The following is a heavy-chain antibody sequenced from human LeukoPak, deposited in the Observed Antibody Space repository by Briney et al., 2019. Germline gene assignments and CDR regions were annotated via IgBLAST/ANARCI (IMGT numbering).Heavy chain of an antibody. CDR1: GYTFTGYY. V-gene: IGHV1-2*02. Sequence: ASVKVSCKASGYTFTGYYIHWVRQAPGQGLEWMGWINANSGGTNYAQKFQGRVAMTRDTPVSTAYMELSRLRFDDTAVYYCARYLAAPYDAFDIWGQGTMVIVSS. J-gene: IGHJ3*02. CDR2: INANSGGT. CDR3: ARYLAAPYDAFDI. D-gene: IGHD6-6*01.